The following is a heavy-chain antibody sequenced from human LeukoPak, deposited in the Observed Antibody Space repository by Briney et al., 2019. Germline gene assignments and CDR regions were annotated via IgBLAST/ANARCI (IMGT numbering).Heavy chain of an antibody. CDR2: TSSSGVTT. Sequence: GGSLRLSCAASGFTFSGYSMNWVRQAPGKGLEGISYTSSSGVTTDYADSVRGRFTISRDNAKNLLFLEMNSLRDEDTAVYYCARAGSHYYGSGSGFYFDYWGQGTLVTVSS. D-gene: IGHD3-10*01. CDR3: ARAGSHYYGSGSGFYFDY. V-gene: IGHV3-48*02. J-gene: IGHJ4*02. CDR1: GFTFSGYS.